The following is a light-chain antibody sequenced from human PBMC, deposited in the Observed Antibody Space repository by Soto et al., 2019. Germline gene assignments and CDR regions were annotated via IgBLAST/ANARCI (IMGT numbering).Light chain of an antibody. CDR2: GAS. V-gene: IGKV3-20*01. CDR3: QQYGSSPRFT. Sequence: ELVLTQSPGTLSLSPGESAALSCRASQPVSSNFLAWYQQKPGQAPRLLIYGASSRATGIPDRFSGSGSGTDFTLTISRLEPEDFAVYYCQQYGSSPRFTFGPGTKVDIK. CDR1: QPVSSNF. J-gene: IGKJ3*01.